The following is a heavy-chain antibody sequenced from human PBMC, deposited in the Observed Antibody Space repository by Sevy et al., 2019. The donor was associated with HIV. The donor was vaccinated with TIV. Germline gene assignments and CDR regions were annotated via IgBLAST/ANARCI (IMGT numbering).Heavy chain of an antibody. J-gene: IGHJ4*02. V-gene: IGHV3-23*01. D-gene: IGHD2-8*01. CDR2: FSFGCGRI. Sequence: WGSLRLSCAASGFTFAKYSMSWVRQAPGKGLEWVSTFSFGCGRINYADSVKGRFTISRDDSKNTPFLQMNSLGAEDTATYFCAREGCTQPHDYWGQGTLVTVSS. CDR1: GFTFAKYS. CDR3: AREGCTQPHDY.